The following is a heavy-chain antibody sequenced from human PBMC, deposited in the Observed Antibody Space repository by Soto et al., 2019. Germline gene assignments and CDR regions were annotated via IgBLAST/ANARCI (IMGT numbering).Heavy chain of an antibody. CDR2: ISGYSGHT. D-gene: IGHD6-13*01. J-gene: IGHJ4*02. V-gene: IGHV1-18*01. Sequence: ASVKVSCKASGYTFSSYGISWVRQAPGQGLEWMGWISGYSGHTYYAQKFQGRVTMTTDTSTNTVYMELRSLRSDDTAVYYCACCGDSISEHSSSWYYDYWGQGTLVTVSS. CDR3: ACCGDSISEHSSSWYYDY. CDR1: GYTFSSYG.